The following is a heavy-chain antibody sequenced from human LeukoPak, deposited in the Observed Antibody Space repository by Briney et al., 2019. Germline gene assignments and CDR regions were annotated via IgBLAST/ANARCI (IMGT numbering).Heavy chain of an antibody. V-gene: IGHV3-21*01. D-gene: IGHD5-12*01. CDR1: GFTFSSYS. J-gene: IGHJ4*02. CDR3: ARGAAGYSGYDLVTYYFDY. CDR2: ISSSSSYI. Sequence: GGSLRLSCAASGFTFSSYSMNWVRQAPGKGLEWVSSISSSSSYIYYADSVKGRFTISRDNAKNSLYLQMNSLRAEDTAVYYCARGAAGYSGYDLVTYYFDYCGQGTLVTVSS.